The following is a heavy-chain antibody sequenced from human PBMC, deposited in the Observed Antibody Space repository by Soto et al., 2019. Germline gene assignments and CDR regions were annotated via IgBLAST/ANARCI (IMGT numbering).Heavy chain of an antibody. CDR3: ARDNGYSYGYTLDH. V-gene: IGHV4-39*07. Sequence: SETLSLTCTVSGGSISSSSYYWGWIRQPPGKGLEWIGSIFYSGSTYYNPSLKSRVTISVDTSKNQFSLKLSSVTAADTAVYYCARDNGYSYGYTLDHWGQGTLVTVSS. D-gene: IGHD5-18*01. J-gene: IGHJ4*02. CDR1: GGSISSSSYY. CDR2: IFYSGST.